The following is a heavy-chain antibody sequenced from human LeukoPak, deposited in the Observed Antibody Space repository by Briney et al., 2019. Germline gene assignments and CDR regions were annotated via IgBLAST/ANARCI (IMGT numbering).Heavy chain of an antibody. D-gene: IGHD2-8*01. CDR3: ARGGLSLDY. Sequence: TSETLSLTCTVSGGSISTDYWSWIRQPPGKGLEWIGYISYSGSTSYNPSLKSRVTISVDTSKNQFSLKLNSVTAADTAVYYCARGGLSLDYWGQGTLVTVSS. CDR1: GGSISTDY. J-gene: IGHJ4*02. V-gene: IGHV4-59*01. CDR2: ISYSGST.